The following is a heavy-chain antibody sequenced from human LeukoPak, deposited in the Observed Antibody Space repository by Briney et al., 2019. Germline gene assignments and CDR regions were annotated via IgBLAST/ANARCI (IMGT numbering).Heavy chain of an antibody. V-gene: IGHV3-30*02. CDR1: GFTFHYYG. Sequence: GGSLRLSCAASGFTFHYYGMQWVRQAPGKGLEWLAFIKFDGTITYYADSVKGRFTISRDNSKNTLYLQMNSLRVEDTAVYYCARDQDGVGATIDYWGQGTLVTVSS. CDR2: IKFDGTIT. CDR3: ARDQDGVGATIDY. D-gene: IGHD1-26*01. J-gene: IGHJ4*02.